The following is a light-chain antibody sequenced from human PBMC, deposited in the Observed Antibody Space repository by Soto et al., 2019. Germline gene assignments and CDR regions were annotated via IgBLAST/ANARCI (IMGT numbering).Light chain of an antibody. CDR3: PQYNSYPWT. Sequence: DIQSTQSPSSLSASVGDRVTITCRASQGISNFLSWYQQKPGKAPKLLIYDASSLESGVPSRFSGSGSGTEFTLTISSLQPDDFATYYCPQYNSYPWTFGQGTKVDIK. CDR2: DAS. V-gene: IGKV1-5*01. J-gene: IGKJ1*01. CDR1: QGISNF.